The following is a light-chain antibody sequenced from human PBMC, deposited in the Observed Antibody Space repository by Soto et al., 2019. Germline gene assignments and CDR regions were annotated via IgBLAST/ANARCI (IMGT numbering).Light chain of an antibody. CDR3: QQANSFPPWT. CDR2: PAS. V-gene: IGKV1-12*01. CDR1: QDIGTW. J-gene: IGKJ1*01. Sequence: DIQMTQSPSSVSASIGDRVIITCRASQDIGTWLAWYQQKPGQVPNLLMYPASSLHSGVPSRFSGSGSGTEFTLTISSLQPEDFATYYCQQANSFPPWTFGHGTKVDNK.